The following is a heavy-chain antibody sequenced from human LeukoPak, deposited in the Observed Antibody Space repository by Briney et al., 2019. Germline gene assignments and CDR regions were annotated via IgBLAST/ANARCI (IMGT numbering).Heavy chain of an antibody. Sequence: GGSLRLSCAASRFTFRNYWMSWVRQAPGKGLEWVANIKEDGSENYYADSVKGRFTISRDNAKNSLFLQVKSLRAEDTAVYYCARGGNSYSFDIWGQGTMVTVSS. CDR2: IKEDGSEN. J-gene: IGHJ3*02. CDR1: RFTFRNYW. V-gene: IGHV3-7*04. D-gene: IGHD4-11*01. CDR3: ARGGNSYSFDI.